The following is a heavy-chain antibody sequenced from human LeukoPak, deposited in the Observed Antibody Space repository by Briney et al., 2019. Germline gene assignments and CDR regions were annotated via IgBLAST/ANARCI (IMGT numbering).Heavy chain of an antibody. V-gene: IGHV4-59*01. Sequence: PSETLSLTCTVSGGSISSYYRSWIRQPPGKGLEWIGYIYYSGSTNYNPSLKSRVTISVDTSKNQFSLKLSSVTAADTAVYYCARERMAIFDYWGQGTLVTVSS. CDR1: GGSISSYY. CDR2: IYYSGST. J-gene: IGHJ4*02. D-gene: IGHD5-24*01. CDR3: ARERMAIFDY.